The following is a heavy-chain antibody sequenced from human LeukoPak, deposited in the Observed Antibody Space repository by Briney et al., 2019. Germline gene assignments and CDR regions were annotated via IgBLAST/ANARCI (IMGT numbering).Heavy chain of an antibody. V-gene: IGHV1-8*01. J-gene: IGHJ6*02. CDR2: MNPNSGNT. CDR1: GYTFTSYD. CDR3: ARPALYSSGWYAPYYYYYGIDV. Sequence: ASVKVSCKASGYTFTSYDINWVRQATGQGLEWMGWMNPNSGNTGYAQKFQGRVTMTRNTSISTAYMELSSLRSEDTAVYYCARPALYSSGWYAPYYYYYGIDVWGQGTTVTVSS. D-gene: IGHD6-19*01.